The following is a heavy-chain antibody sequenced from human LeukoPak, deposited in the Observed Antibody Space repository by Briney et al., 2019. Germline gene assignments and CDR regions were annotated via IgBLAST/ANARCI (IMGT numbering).Heavy chain of an antibody. Sequence: SETLSLTCAVSGVSMSSNNWWSWVRPPPGKGLEWIGEIHESGSTNYNPSLKSRVTISVDKSKDQFSLKLSSMTAADTAVYYCARHEGFSQKDWGQGTQVTVS. V-gene: IGHV4-4*02. CDR1: GVSMSSNNW. CDR2: IHESGST. CDR3: ARHEGFSQKD. J-gene: IGHJ4*02.